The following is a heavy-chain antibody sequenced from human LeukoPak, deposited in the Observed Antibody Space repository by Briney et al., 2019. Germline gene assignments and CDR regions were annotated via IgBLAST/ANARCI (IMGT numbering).Heavy chain of an antibody. CDR2: IKKDGSDK. CDR3: TGGPGY. D-gene: IGHD2-15*01. V-gene: IGHV3-7*01. J-gene: IGHJ4*02. Sequence: GGSLRLTCAASGFTFSSYWMSWVRRAPGKGLEWVANIKKDGSDKYYVDSVKGRFTISRDNAKKSLFLQMNSLRAEDSAVYYCTGGPGYWGQGTLVTVSS. CDR1: GFTFSSYW.